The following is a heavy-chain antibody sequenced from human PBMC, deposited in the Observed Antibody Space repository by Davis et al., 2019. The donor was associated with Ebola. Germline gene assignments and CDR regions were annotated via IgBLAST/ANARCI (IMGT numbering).Heavy chain of an antibody. CDR3: ARDTDAFDI. V-gene: IGHV4-59*01. Sequence: SETLSLTCNVSGGSITSNYWRWIRQPPGKGLEWIGYVFYSGRTNYNPSLKSRVTISVDTSKNQFSLKLSSVTAADTAVYYCARDTDAFDIWGQGTMVTVSS. J-gene: IGHJ3*02. CDR1: GGSITSNY. CDR2: VFYSGRT.